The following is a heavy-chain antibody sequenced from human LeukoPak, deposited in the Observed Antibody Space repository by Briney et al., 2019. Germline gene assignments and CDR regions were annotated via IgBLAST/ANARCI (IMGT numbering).Heavy chain of an antibody. D-gene: IGHD2-2*02. CDR2: ITGSGGST. Sequence: GGSLILSCAASGFTFNTYAMNWVRQAPGKGLEWVSAITGSGGSTYYADSVKGRFTISRDNSKNTLYLQMNSLRAEDTAVYYCAKSKRYCSSTGCYTYYYFGMDVWGQGTTVTVSS. CDR3: AKSKRYCSSTGCYTYYYFGMDV. J-gene: IGHJ6*02. V-gene: IGHV3-23*01. CDR1: GFTFNTYA.